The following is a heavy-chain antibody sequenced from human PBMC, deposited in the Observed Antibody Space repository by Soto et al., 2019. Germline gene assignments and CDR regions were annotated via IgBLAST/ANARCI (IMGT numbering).Heavy chain of an antibody. CDR2: INHSGST. Sequence: ESLTLACSVYGGSFRVYYWSWIRQPPGKGLEWIGEINHSGSTNYNPSLKSRVTTSVDMSKNQFSLKLSSVTAADTAVYYCARMGVYSYGIFDYWGQGTLVTVSS. CDR1: GGSFRVYY. J-gene: IGHJ4*02. D-gene: IGHD5-18*01. CDR3: ARMGVYSYGIFDY. V-gene: IGHV4-34*01.